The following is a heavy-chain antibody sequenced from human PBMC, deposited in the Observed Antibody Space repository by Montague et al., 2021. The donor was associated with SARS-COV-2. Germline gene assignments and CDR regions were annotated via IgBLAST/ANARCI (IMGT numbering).Heavy chain of an antibody. CDR3: ARLGDGVVPSPILGVGPYYSYYYMDV. CDR1: GGSFSTYS. D-gene: IGHD3-10*01. CDR2: IHHGGST. Sequence: SETLSLTCAVHGGSFSTYSWNWIRQHPGKGLEWIGEIHHGGSTNYNPSLKSRATISADTSKNQFSLKLTSVAAADTAVYYCARLGDGVVPSPILGVGPYYSYYYMDVWGKGTTVTVSS. J-gene: IGHJ6*03. V-gene: IGHV4-34*01.